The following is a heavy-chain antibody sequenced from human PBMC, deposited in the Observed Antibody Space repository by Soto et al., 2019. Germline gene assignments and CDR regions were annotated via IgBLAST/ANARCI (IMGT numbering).Heavy chain of an antibody. J-gene: IGHJ4*02. CDR3: ARHVYSDGSPFDN. CDR1: GVSISSHY. D-gene: IGHD5-18*01. Sequence: QVQLQESGPGLVKTSETLSLTCTVSGVSISSHYWSWIRQPPGKELEWIGCISYSGSTTYNPSLKSRATISVDTSKNQFSLRLTSVSAADTAVYSCARHVYSDGSPFDNWGQGTLVTVSS. V-gene: IGHV4-59*08. CDR2: ISYSGST.